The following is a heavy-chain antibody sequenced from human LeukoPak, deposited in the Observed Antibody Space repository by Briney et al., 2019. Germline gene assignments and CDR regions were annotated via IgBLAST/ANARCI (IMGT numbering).Heavy chain of an antibody. CDR2: ISSSSSYI. J-gene: IGHJ4*02. V-gene: IGHV3-21*01. CDR1: RFTFSSYS. CDR3: ARDLRFLEWLSPFDY. Sequence: GGSLRLSCAASRFTFSSYSMNWIRQAPGKGLEWVSSISSSSSYIYYADSVKGRFTISRDNAKNSLYLQMNSLRAEDTAVYYCARDLRFLEWLSPFDYWGQGTLVTVSS. D-gene: IGHD3-3*01.